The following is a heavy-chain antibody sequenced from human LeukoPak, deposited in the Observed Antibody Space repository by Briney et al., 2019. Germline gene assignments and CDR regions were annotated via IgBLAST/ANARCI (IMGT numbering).Heavy chain of an antibody. CDR3: ASLYDILTGFDY. J-gene: IGHJ4*02. D-gene: IGHD3-9*01. V-gene: IGHV4-34*01. Sequence: KPSETLSLTCAVYGGSFSGYYWSWICQPPGKGLEWIGEINHSGSTNYNPSLKSRVTISVDTSKNQFSLKLSSVTAADTAVYYCASLYDILTGFDYWGQGTLVTVSS. CDR1: GGSFSGYY. CDR2: INHSGST.